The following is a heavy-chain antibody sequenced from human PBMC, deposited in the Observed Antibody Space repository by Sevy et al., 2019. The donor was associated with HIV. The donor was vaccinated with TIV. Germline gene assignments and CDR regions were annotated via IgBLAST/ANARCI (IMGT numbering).Heavy chain of an antibody. CDR1: GFSFRNYA. V-gene: IGHV3-30-3*01. J-gene: IGHJ4*02. D-gene: IGHD5-12*01. CDR2: ISYDASKK. CDR3: ARNGDSDYAEDFDY. Sequence: GGSLRLSCAASGFSFRNYAMHWVRQAPGKGLEWATVISYDASKKYYADSVRGRFTISRDNSKSTLYLQMNSLRIEDTAMYFCARNGDSDYAEDFDYWGQGTLVTVSS.